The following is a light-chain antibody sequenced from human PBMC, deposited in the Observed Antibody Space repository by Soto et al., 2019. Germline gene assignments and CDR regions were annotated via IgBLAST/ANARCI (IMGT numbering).Light chain of an antibody. Sequence: EIVMTQSPATLSVSPGERATLSCRASHSVSSNLAWYQQKPGQAPRLLIYGASTRATGIPARFSGSGSGTEFTLTISSLQSEDFAVYYCQQYNNWPPTFGGGTKVDIK. CDR1: HSVSSN. V-gene: IGKV3-15*01. CDR3: QQYNNWPPT. J-gene: IGKJ4*01. CDR2: GAS.